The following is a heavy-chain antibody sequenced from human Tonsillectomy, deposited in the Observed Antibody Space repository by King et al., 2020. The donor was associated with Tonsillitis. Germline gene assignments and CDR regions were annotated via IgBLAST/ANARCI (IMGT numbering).Heavy chain of an antibody. Sequence: VQLVESGGGLVQPGGSLRLSCAASGFTFGSYAMSCVRQAPGKGLEWVSTIRASGVGTYYADSVKGRFTISRDNSKNTLYLQMNSLRAEDTAVYYCAKVGWDGVGWGQGTLVTVSS. CDR2: IRASGVGT. CDR3: AKVGWDGVG. CDR1: GFTFGSYA. V-gene: IGHV3-23*04. D-gene: IGHD6-19*01. J-gene: IGHJ4*02.